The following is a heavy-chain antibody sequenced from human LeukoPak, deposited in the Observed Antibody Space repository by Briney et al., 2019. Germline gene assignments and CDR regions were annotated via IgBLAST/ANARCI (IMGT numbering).Heavy chain of an antibody. D-gene: IGHD2-2*01. CDR2: MNPNSGNT. CDR1: GYTFTSYD. CDR3: ARVHHQIVVVPAAPLDY. J-gene: IGHJ4*02. V-gene: IGHV1-8*02. Sequence: ASVKVSCKASGYTFTSYDINWVRQATGQGLEWMGWMNPNSGNTGYAQKFQGRVTMTTDTSTSTAYMELRSLRSDDTAVYYCARVHHQIVVVPAAPLDYWGQGTLVTVSS.